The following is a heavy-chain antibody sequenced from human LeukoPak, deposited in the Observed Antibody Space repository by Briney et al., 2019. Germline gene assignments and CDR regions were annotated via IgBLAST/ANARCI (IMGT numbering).Heavy chain of an antibody. CDR2: ISGSGGST. D-gene: IGHD3-10*01. V-gene: IGHV3-23*01. CDR3: AKVPLWFGELATYYFDY. Sequence: PGGSLRLSCAASGFTFSSYAMSWVRQAPGKGLEWVSAISGSGGSTYYADSVKGRFTVSRDNSKNTLYLQMNSLRAEDTAVYYCAKVPLWFGELATYYFDYWGQGTLVTVSS. CDR1: GFTFSSYA. J-gene: IGHJ4*02.